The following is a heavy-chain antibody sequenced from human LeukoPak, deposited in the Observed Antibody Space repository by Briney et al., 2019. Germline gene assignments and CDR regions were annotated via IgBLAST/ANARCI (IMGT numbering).Heavy chain of an antibody. CDR2: FDPEDGET. V-gene: IGHV1-24*01. Sequence: ASVTVSCKLSGYTLNELSMHWVLQAPGTGQGCVGGFDPEDGETIYAQKFQGRVTMTEAKSTDTAYMELGSVRSEDTAVYYCATERYCSSTSCHMDVWGKGTTVTVSS. CDR3: ATERYCSSTSCHMDV. D-gene: IGHD2-2*01. CDR1: GYTLNELS. J-gene: IGHJ6*03.